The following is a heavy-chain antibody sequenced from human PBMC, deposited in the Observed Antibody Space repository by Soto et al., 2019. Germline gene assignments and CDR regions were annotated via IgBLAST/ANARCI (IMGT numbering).Heavy chain of an antibody. CDR2: INHSGST. CDR3: ARYRRYCSGGSCYPLVWFDP. J-gene: IGHJ5*02. D-gene: IGHD2-15*01. V-gene: IGHV4-34*01. CDR1: GGSFSGYY. Sequence: LETRSLTCAVYGGSFSGYYWSWIRQPPGKGLEWIGEINHSGSTNYNPSLKSRVTISVDTSKNQFSLKLSSVTAADTAVYYCARYRRYCSGGSCYPLVWFDPWGQGTLVTVSS.